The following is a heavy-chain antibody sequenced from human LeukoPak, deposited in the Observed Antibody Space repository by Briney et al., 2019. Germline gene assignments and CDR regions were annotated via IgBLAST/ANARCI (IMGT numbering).Heavy chain of an antibody. Sequence: SETLSLTCTVSGGSISSSSYYWGWIRQPPGKGLEWIGSIYYSGSTYYNPSLKSRVTISVDTSKNQFSLKLSSVIAADTAVYYCARIALWFSHFFDYWGQGTLVTVSS. D-gene: IGHD3-10*01. V-gene: IGHV4-39*01. CDR3: ARIALWFSHFFDY. CDR1: GGSISSSSYY. J-gene: IGHJ4*02. CDR2: IYYSGST.